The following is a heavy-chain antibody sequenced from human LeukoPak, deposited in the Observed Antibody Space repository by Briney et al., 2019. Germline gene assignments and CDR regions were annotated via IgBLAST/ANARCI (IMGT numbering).Heavy chain of an antibody. V-gene: IGHV3-7*03. Sequence: TGGSLRLSCAASGFTFSSYWMHWVRQAPGKGLEWVANIKQDGSEKDYVDSVKGRFTISRDNAKNSLYLQMNSVRAEDTAVYYCARDSPYYYGMDVWGQGTTVTVSS. CDR2: IKQDGSEK. J-gene: IGHJ6*02. CDR3: ARDSPYYYGMDV. CDR1: GFTFSSYW.